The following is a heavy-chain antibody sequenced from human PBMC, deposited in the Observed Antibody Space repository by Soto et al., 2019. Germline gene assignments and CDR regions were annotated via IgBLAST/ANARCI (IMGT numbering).Heavy chain of an antibody. D-gene: IGHD5-18*01. V-gene: IGHV3-30*18. J-gene: IGHJ6*02. CDR3: ANSEYSRYKNIDV. CDR1: GFXXRGXX. Sequence: QXQXVEXGGGVXXXXXXXXXSCAASGFXXRGXXXXWVRQXXXXXXEWVALISYDRSIKYYADSVRGRFTISRDNSKNTLYLQMNSLRAEDTAVYYCANSEYSRYKNIDVWGQGTTVTVSS. CDR2: ISYDRSIK.